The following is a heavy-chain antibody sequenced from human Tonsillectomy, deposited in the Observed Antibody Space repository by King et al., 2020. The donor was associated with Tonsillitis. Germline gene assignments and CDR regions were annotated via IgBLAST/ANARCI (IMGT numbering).Heavy chain of an antibody. D-gene: IGHD4/OR15-4a*01. CDR2: ITPMFGTAER. CDR1: GGTFNSNA. Sequence: VQLVESGAEVKKPGSSVKVSCKASGGTFNSNAISWVGQAPGQGLEWMGGITPMFGTAERKYAQKFQGRVTVTADEFRSTAYMELSSLRSEDTAVYYCARGMYAYDNGGPYYFDYWGQGTLVTVSS. V-gene: IGHV1-69*01. J-gene: IGHJ4*02. CDR3: ARGMYAYDNGGPYYFDY.